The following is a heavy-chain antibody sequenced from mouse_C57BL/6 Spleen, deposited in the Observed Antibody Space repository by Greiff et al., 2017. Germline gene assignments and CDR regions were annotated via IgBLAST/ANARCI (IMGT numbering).Heavy chain of an antibody. CDR2: IYPGSGNT. CDR1: GYTFTDYY. Sequence: LVESGAELVRPGASVKLSCKASGYTFTDYYINWVKQRPGQGLEWSARIYPGSGNTYYNEKFKGKATLTAEKSSRTAYMQLSSLTSEDSAVYFCARYRYDDYGFDYWRQGTTLTVSS. J-gene: IGHJ2*01. V-gene: IGHV1-76*01. CDR3: ARYRYDDYGFDY. D-gene: IGHD2-3*01.